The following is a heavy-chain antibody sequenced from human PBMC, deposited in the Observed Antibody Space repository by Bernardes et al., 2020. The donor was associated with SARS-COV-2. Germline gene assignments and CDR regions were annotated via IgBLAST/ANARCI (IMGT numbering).Heavy chain of an antibody. Sequence: GSLRLSCAASGFTFSSDDMHWVRQATGKGLEWVSAIGTAGDTYYPGSVKGRFTISRENAKNSLYLQMNSLRAGDTAVYYCARADYGGSFYYYYGMDVWGQGTTVTVSS. J-gene: IGHJ6*02. CDR1: GFTFSSDD. D-gene: IGHD2-15*01. CDR3: ARADYGGSFYYYYGMDV. CDR2: IGTAGDT. V-gene: IGHV3-13*01.